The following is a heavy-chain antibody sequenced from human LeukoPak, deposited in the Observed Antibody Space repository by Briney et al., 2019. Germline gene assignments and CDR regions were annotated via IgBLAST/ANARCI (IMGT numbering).Heavy chain of an antibody. Sequence: PGGSLRLSCAASGFTFSSYGMHWVRQAPGKGLEWVAVIWYDGSNKYYADSVKGRFTISRDNSKNTLYLQMNSLRAEDTAVYYCARDPSGLGGGTGYYFDYWGQGTLVTGSS. J-gene: IGHJ4*02. CDR3: ARDPSGLGGGTGYYFDY. CDR2: IWYDGSNK. D-gene: IGHD1-1*01. CDR1: GFTFSSYG. V-gene: IGHV3-33*01.